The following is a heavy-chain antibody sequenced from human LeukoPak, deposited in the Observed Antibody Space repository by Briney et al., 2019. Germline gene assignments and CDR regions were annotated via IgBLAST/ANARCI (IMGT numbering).Heavy chain of an antibody. CDR1: GYSISASNW. Sequence: SDTLSLTCGVSGYSISASNWWGWIRQPPGKGLEWIGYIYYSGSTFYDPSLKSRVTMSVDTSNNQFSLKLSSVTAVDSAVYYCARGTLTMVRGVIYYYYGMDVWGQGTTVTVSS. CDR2: IYYSGST. V-gene: IGHV4-28*03. J-gene: IGHJ6*02. D-gene: IGHD3-10*01. CDR3: ARGTLTMVRGVIYYYYGMDV.